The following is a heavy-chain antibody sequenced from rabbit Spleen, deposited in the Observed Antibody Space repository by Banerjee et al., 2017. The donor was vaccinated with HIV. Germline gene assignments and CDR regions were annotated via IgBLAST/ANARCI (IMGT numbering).Heavy chain of an antibody. CDR3: ARDLVGVIGWNFYL. D-gene: IGHD1-1*01. V-gene: IGHV1S40*01. CDR2: INAATAKP. CDR1: GFSFSDRDV. Sequence: QSLVESGGGLVKPEGSLTLTCKASGFSFSDRDVMCWVRQAPGKGLEWIACINAATAKPVYATWAKGRFTISRTSSTTVTLRMTSLTAADTATYFCARDLVGVIGWNFYLWGPGTLVTVS. J-gene: IGHJ4*01.